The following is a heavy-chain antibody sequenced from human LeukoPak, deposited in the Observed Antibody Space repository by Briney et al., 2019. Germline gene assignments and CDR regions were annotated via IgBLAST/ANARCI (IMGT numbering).Heavy chain of an antibody. CDR2: ISYDGSNK. J-gene: IGHJ4*02. CDR3: ARAQAYYDSSGYFLRY. Sequence: PGGSLRLSCAASGFTYSSYGMHWVRQAPGKGLEWVAVISYDGSNKYYADSVKGRFTISRDNSKNALYLQMNSLRAEDTAVYYCARAQAYYDSSGYFLRYWGQGTLVTVSS. V-gene: IGHV3-30*03. D-gene: IGHD3-22*01. CDR1: GFTYSSYG.